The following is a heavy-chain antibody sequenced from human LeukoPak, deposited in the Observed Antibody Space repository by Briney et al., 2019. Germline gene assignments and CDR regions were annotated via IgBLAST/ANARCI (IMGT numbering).Heavy chain of an antibody. Sequence: SETLSLTCSVSGGSVRSGSYYWSWIRQPPGKGLEWIGYIYSSGSTNYNPSLKSRITISVDTSKNQFSLKLSSVTAADTAVYYCARFAYCGGHCWYYFDYWGQGSLVTVSS. V-gene: IGHV4-61*01. CDR2: IYSSGST. CDR1: GGSVRSGSYY. CDR3: ARFAYCGGHCWYYFDY. J-gene: IGHJ4*02. D-gene: IGHD2-21*02.